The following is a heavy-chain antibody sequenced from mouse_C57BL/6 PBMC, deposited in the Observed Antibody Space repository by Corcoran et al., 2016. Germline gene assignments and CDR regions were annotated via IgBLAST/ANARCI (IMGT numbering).Heavy chain of an antibody. Sequence: QVQLQQSGAELVKPGASVKISCKASGYAFSSYWMNWVKQRPGKGLEWIGQIYPGDGDTNYNGKFKGKATLTADKSSSTAYMQLSSLTSEDSAVYFCARIPYYYGSREYFDVWGTGTTVTVSS. CDR2: IYPGDGDT. J-gene: IGHJ1*03. V-gene: IGHV1-80*01. CDR3: ARIPYYYGSREYFDV. CDR1: GYAFSSYW. D-gene: IGHD1-1*01.